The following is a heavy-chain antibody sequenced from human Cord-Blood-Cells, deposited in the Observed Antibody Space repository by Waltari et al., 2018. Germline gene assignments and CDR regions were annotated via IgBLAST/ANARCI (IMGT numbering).Heavy chain of an antibody. Sequence: EVQLLESGGGLVQPGGSLRLSCAASGFTFSSYAMSLVRQAPGNGLEWVSAISGSGGSTYYADSVKGRFTISRDNSNDTLYLQLNSLRAEDTAVYYCAKDRNYYFDYWGQGTLVTVSS. D-gene: IGHD1-7*01. CDR1: GFTFSSYA. V-gene: IGHV3-23*01. CDR2: ISGSGGST. CDR3: AKDRNYYFDY. J-gene: IGHJ4*02.